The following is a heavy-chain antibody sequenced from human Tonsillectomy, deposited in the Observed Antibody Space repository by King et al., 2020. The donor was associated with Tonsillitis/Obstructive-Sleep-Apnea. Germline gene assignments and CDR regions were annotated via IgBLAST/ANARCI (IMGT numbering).Heavy chain of an antibody. CDR3: ARSSGGWISARLFFDY. CDR1: GFSFSTYA. J-gene: IGHJ4*02. V-gene: IGHV3-30*04. D-gene: IGHD6-6*01. CDR2: ISYDGNNK. Sequence: VQLVESGGGVVQPGRSLRLSCAASGFSFSTYAMHWVRQAPGKGLEWVALISYDGNNKYYVDSVKGRFTISRDNSKSTLYLQMNSLRPEDTAVYYCARSSGGWISARLFFDYWGQGTLVTVSS.